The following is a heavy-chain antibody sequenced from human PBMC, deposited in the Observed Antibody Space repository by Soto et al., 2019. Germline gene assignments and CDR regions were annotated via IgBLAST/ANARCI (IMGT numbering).Heavy chain of an antibody. Sequence: QVQLVESGGGVVQPGRSLRLSCVGSGFPFWHYGMHWVRQAPGKGLEWVAVIWSDGNKESYADSVKGRFAISRDNAKDTLYLGRNRLRGEDAAVYFCARDRNGGWFHMDVWGQGTTGSVSS. D-gene: IGHD6-19*01. CDR3: ARDRNGGWFHMDV. CDR2: IWSDGNKE. V-gene: IGHV3-33*01. CDR1: GFPFWHYG. J-gene: IGHJ6*02.